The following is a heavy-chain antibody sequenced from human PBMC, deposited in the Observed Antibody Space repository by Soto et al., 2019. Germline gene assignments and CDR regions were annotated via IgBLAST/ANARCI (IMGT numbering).Heavy chain of an antibody. V-gene: IGHV3-30-3*01. D-gene: IGHD1-20*01. Sequence: PGGSLRLSCAASGFTFSSYAMHWVRQAPGKGLEWVAVISYDGGNKYYADSVKGRFTISRDNSKNTLYLQMNSLRAEDTAVYYCASFGITGTSYYFDYWGQGTLVTVSS. J-gene: IGHJ4*02. CDR1: GFTFSSYA. CDR2: ISYDGGNK. CDR3: ASFGITGTSYYFDY.